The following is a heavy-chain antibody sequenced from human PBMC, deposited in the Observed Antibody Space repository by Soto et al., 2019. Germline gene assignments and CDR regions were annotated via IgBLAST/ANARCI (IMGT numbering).Heavy chain of an antibody. D-gene: IGHD2-15*01. CDR1: GGTFSSYA. J-gene: IGHJ5*02. V-gene: IGHV1-69*01. CDR2: IIPIFGTA. CDR3: AREDCSGGSCYELVGWFDP. Sequence: QVQLVQSGAEVKKPGSSVKVSCKASGGTFSSYAISWVRQAPGQGLEWMGGIIPIFGTANYAQKFQGRVTITAYESTSTAYMELSSLRSEYTAVYYCAREDCSGGSCYELVGWFDPWGQGTLVTVSS.